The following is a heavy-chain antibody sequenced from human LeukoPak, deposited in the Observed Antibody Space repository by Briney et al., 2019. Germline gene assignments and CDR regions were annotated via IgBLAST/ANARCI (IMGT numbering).Heavy chain of an antibody. D-gene: IGHD3-22*01. CDR3: ARGGPAPHRITLIVVASSTDAFDI. CDR2: ICAYNGDT. J-gene: IGHJ3*02. CDR1: GYTFTSYG. V-gene: IGHV1-18*01. Sequence: GASVKVSCKASGYTFTSYGISWVRQAPGQGLEWMGWICAYNGDTNYAQKLQGRVTMTTDTSTSTAYMELRSLRSDDTAVYYCARGGPAPHRITLIVVASSTDAFDIWGQGTMVTVSS.